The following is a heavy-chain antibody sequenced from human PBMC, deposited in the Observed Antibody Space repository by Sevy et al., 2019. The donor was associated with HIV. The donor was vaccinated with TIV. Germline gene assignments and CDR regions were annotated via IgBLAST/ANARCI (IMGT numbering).Heavy chain of an antibody. V-gene: IGHV3-20*04. CDR3: ARDYVASIGGYYYYYLDV. D-gene: IGHD5-12*01. Sequence: GGSLRLSCAASGFTFENYGMSWVRQAPGKGLEWVSGTSWSGTSSDYSDSAKGRFTISRDNAKNSLYLQMNSLGVEDTASYYCARDYVASIGGYYYYYLDVWGKGTTVTVSS. CDR1: GFTFENYG. J-gene: IGHJ6*03. CDR2: TSWSGTSS.